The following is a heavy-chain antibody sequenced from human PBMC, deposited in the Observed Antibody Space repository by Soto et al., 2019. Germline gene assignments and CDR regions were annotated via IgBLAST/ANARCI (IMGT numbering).Heavy chain of an antibody. V-gene: IGHV4-59*08. CDR2: IYYSGST. Sequence: SETLSLTCTVSGGSISSYYWSWIRQPPGKGLEWIGYIYYSGSTNYNPSLKSRVTISVDTSKNPFSLKLSSVTAADTAVYYCARVRTRGYCSGGSCYYMDVWGKGTTVTVSS. CDR3: ARVRTRGYCSGGSCYYMDV. D-gene: IGHD2-15*01. J-gene: IGHJ6*03. CDR1: GGSISSYY.